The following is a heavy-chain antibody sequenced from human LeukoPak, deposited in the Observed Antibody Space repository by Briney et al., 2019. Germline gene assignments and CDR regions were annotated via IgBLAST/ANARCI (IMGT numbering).Heavy chain of an antibody. CDR3: ARSYSSSWYRGGPFDY. D-gene: IGHD6-13*01. V-gene: IGHV3-11*04. CDR1: GFTFSDYY. J-gene: IGHJ4*02. Sequence: GGSLRLSCAASGFTFSDYYMSWIRQAPGKGLEWVSYISSSGSTIYYADSVKGRFTISRDNAKNSLYLQMNSLRAEDTAVYYCARSYSSSWYRGGPFDYWGQGTLVTVSS. CDR2: ISSSGSTI.